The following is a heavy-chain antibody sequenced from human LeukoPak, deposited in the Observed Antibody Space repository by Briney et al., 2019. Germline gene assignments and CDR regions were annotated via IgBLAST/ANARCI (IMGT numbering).Heavy chain of an antibody. CDR3: ARGYGDFRVEGRYFHS. CDR1: DGSITNYD. J-gene: IGHJ4*02. CDR2: VHYSGTA. Sequence: KSSENLSLTCTVSDGSITNYDWSWVRQPPGKGLEFIGHVHYSGTANYNPSLRSRVTISIDTSKKHFFLKLKSVTAADTAVYYCARGYGDFRVEGRYFHSWGQGTLVTVSS. D-gene: IGHD4-17*01. V-gene: IGHV4-59*01.